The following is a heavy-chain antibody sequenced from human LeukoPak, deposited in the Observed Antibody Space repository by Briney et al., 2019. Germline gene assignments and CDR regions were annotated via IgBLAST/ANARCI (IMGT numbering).Heavy chain of an antibody. CDR2: IYSGGST. V-gene: IGHV3-66*01. Sequence: GVSLRLSCAASGFTVSSNYMSWVRQAPGKGLEWVSVIYSGGSTYYADSVKGRFTISRDNSKNTLYLQMNSLRAEDTAVYYCARDSFETEDDYWGQGTLVTVSS. D-gene: IGHD3-9*01. J-gene: IGHJ4*02. CDR1: GFTVSSNY. CDR3: ARDSFETEDDY.